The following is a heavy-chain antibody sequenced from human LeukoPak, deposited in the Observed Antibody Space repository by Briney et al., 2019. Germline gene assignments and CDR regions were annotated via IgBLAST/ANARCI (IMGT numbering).Heavy chain of an antibody. CDR3: ARSMISGSDY. CDR2: INPDGSST. V-gene: IGHV3-74*01. D-gene: IGHD3-22*01. CDR1: GFTFSSSW. J-gene: IGHJ4*02. Sequence: GGSLRLSCAASGFTFSSSWMHWVRQAPGKGSVWVSRINPDGSSTTYADSVKGRFTISRDNAKNTAYLQMNSLRVEDTAMYYCARSMISGSDYWGQGTLVTVSS.